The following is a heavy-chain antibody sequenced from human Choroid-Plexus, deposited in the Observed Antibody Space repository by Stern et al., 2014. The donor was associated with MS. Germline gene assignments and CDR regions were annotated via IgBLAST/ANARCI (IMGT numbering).Heavy chain of an antibody. D-gene: IGHD3-3*01. CDR1: GYIFTGYY. J-gene: IGHJ6*02. V-gene: IGHV1-2*02. Sequence: VQLVQSGAEVKKPGASVKVSCKTSGYIFTGYYIHWVRQAPGQGLEWMAWINPNTGGTKYAQYFQGRVTMSRDTSISTAYVELSSLTSDDTAVYYCARDQRGITIFGVVTDYYYLGMDVWGQGTTVTVSS. CDR3: ARDQRGITIFGVVTDYYYLGMDV. CDR2: INPNTGGT.